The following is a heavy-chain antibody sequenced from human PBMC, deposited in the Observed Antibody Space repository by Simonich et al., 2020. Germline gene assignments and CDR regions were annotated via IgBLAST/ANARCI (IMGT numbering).Heavy chain of an antibody. V-gene: IGHV3-23*01. Sequence: GGGLVQPGGSLRLSCAASGFTFSSYAMSWVRQAPGKGLGWVSAISVSGGSTYYADSVKGRFTISRDNSKNTMYLQMKSLRAEDTAVYYCAKDLGERITMIVVVIDAFDIWGQGTMVTVSS. J-gene: IGHJ3*02. CDR2: ISVSGGST. CDR3: AKDLGERITMIVVVIDAFDI. CDR1: GFTFSSYA. D-gene: IGHD3-22*01.